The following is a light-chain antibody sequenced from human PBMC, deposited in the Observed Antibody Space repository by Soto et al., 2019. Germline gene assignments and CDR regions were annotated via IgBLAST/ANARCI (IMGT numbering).Light chain of an antibody. CDR2: AAS. J-gene: IGKJ1*01. V-gene: IGKV1-39*01. Sequence: DIQMTQSPSTLSASIGDRVTITCRASRNIGSWLAWYQQKPGKAPKLLIYAASSLQSGVPSRFSGSGSGTDFTLTISSLQPEDFATYYCQQSYSTPPTFGQGTKVDIK. CDR1: RNIGSW. CDR3: QQSYSTPPT.